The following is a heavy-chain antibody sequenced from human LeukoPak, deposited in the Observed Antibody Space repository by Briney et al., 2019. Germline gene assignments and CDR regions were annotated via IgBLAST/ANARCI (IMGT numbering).Heavy chain of an antibody. Sequence: GGSLRLSCAASGFTFSDYYMSWICQAPGKGLEWVSYISSSSSYTNYADSVKGRFTISRDNAKNSLYLQMNSLRAEDTAVYYCARVGDIVVVPAAIGLWGQGTMVTVSS. V-gene: IGHV3-11*06. J-gene: IGHJ3*01. CDR1: GFTFSDYY. CDR3: ARVGDIVVVPAAIGL. D-gene: IGHD2-2*02. CDR2: ISSSSSYT.